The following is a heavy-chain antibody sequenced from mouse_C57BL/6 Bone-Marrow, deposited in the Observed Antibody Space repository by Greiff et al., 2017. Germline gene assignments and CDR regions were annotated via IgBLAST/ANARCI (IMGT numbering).Heavy chain of an antibody. Sequence: QVHVKQSGAELVKPGASVKISCKASGYAFSSYWMNWVKQRPGKSLEWIGQIYPGDGDTNYNGKFKGKDTLTADKSSSTAYMQLSSLTADDSAVYVCARGAYWGQGTLVTVSA. J-gene: IGHJ3*01. CDR1: GYAFSSYW. CDR3: ARGAY. CDR2: IYPGDGDT. V-gene: IGHV1-80*01.